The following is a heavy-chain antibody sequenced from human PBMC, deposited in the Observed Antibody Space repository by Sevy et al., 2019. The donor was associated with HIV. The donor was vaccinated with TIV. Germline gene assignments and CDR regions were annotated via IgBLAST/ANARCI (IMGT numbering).Heavy chain of an antibody. D-gene: IGHD3-10*01. J-gene: IGHJ2*01. CDR3: GSGLMRYFDL. V-gene: IGHV3-7*01. CDR1: EFTLSRYW. CDR2: INQDGSEK. Sequence: GGSLRLSCAASEFTLSRYWMSWVRQAPGKGLEWVANINQDGSEKYYVDSVKGRLTISRDNAENSVYLQMNSLRAEDTALYYCGSGLMRYFDLWGRGTLVTVSS.